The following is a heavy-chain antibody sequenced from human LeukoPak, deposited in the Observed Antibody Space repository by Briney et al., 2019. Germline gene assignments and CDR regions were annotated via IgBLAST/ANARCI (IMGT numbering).Heavy chain of an antibody. Sequence: GGSLRLSCVASGFTFSTFGVNWVRQALGKGLEWVSYIGSGSSPIYYADSVKGRFTMSKDNAKNSLYLQMNSLRDEDAAVYYCARASPSGYDYWGQGTLVTVSS. CDR1: GFTFSTFG. D-gene: IGHD3-22*01. CDR2: IGSGSSPI. V-gene: IGHV3-48*02. J-gene: IGHJ4*02. CDR3: ARASPSGYDY.